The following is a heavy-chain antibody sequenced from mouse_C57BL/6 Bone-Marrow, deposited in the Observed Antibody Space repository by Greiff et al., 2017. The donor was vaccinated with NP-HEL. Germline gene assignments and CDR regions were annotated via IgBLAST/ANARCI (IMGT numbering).Heavy chain of an antibody. CDR2: ISYDGSN. CDR3: ARDGGLRRGGYAMDY. Sequence: EVQLVESGPGLVKPSQSLSLTCSVTGYSITSGYYWNWIRQFPGNKLEWMGYISYDGSNNYNPSLKNRISITRDTSKNQFFLKLNSVTTEDTATYYCARDGGLRRGGYAMDYWGQGTSVTVSS. CDR1: GYSITSGYY. V-gene: IGHV3-6*01. J-gene: IGHJ4*01. D-gene: IGHD2-2*01.